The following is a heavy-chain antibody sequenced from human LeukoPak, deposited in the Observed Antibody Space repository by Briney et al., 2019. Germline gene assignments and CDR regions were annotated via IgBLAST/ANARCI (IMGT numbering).Heavy chain of an antibody. V-gene: IGHV4-38-2*02. CDR3: ARGAEVGQQLVAGFDY. CDR1: GDSISSGNY. Sequence: PSETLSLTCTVSGDSISSGNYWGWIRQPPGKGLEWIGSIFHTGSTYFNLSLKSRVTISVDTSKNQFSLKLKSVTAADTAVYYCARGAEVGQQLVAGFDYWGQGTLVTVSS. J-gene: IGHJ4*02. CDR2: IFHTGST. D-gene: IGHD6-13*01.